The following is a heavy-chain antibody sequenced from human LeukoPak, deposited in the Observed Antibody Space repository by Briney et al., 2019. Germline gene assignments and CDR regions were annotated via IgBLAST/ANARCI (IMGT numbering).Heavy chain of an antibody. CDR3: AHRGDYGDYPPFDY. J-gene: IGHJ4*02. D-gene: IGHD4-17*01. Sequence: SGPTLVNPTQTLTLTCTFSGFSLSTSGVGVGWIRQPPGKAPEWLALIYWNDDKRYSPSLKSRLTITKDTSKNQVVLTMTNMDPVDTATYYCAHRGDYGDYPPFDYWGQGTLVTVSS. V-gene: IGHV2-5*01. CDR2: IYWNDDK. CDR1: GFSLSTSGVG.